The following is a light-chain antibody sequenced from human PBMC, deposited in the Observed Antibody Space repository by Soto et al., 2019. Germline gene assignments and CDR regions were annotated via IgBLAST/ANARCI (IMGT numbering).Light chain of an antibody. CDR2: DTS. J-gene: IGKJ4*01. V-gene: IGKV3-11*01. CDR3: QQRFKWPLT. Sequence: IVLTQSPGTLSLSPGGRATLSCRASQSVHTFLAWYQQKPGQSPRLLISDTSNRATGVPARFSGSGSGTDFTLSISNLEPEDFAMYYCQQRFKWPLTFGGGTRVEIE. CDR1: QSVHTF.